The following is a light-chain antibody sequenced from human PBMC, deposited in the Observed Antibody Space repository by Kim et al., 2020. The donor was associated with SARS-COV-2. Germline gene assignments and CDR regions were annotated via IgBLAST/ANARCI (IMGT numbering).Light chain of an antibody. V-gene: IGLV3-19*01. CDR3: NSRDSSGNNVV. CDR2: GKN. Sequence: SYELTQDPAVSVALGQTVRITCQGDSLRSYYASWYQQKPGQAPVLVIYGKNNRPSGIPDRFSGSSSGNTASWTITGAQAEDEADYYCNSRDSSGNNVVFG. J-gene: IGLJ2*01. CDR1: SLRSYY.